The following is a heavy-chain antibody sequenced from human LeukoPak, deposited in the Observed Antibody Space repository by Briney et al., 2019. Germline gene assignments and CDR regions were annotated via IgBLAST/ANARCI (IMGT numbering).Heavy chain of an antibody. CDR2: INPSGGST. D-gene: IGHD3-10*01. CDR3: ARDQTITMVRGTLNHAFDI. CDR1: GYTLTSYY. V-gene: IGHV1-46*01. J-gene: IGHJ3*02. Sequence: ASVKVSCKASGYTLTSYYMHWVRQAPGQGLEWMGIINPSGGSTSYAQKFQGRVTMTRDTSTSTVYMELSSLRSEDTAVYYCARDQTITMVRGTLNHAFDIWGQGTMVTVSS.